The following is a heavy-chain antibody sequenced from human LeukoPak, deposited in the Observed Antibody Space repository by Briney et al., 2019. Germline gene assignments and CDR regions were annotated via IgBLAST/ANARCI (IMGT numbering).Heavy chain of an antibody. CDR1: RFTFSNYA. J-gene: IGHJ4*02. V-gene: IGHV3-23*01. CDR3: ATPYRGYGGIFDY. CDR2: ISGTGDIT. Sequence: GGSLRLSCAASRFTFSNYAMSWVRQAPGKALEWVSVISGTGDITYYADSVKGRFTISRDNSKNTLYLQMNSLRAEDTAVYYWATPYRGYGGIFDYWGQGTLVTVSS. D-gene: IGHD4-23*01.